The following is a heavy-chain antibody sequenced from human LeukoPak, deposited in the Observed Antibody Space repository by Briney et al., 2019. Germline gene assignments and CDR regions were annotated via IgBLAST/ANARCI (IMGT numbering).Heavy chain of an antibody. V-gene: IGHV4-4*08. Sequence: SETLSLTCTVSGVSISSNYWSWIRQPPGKGLEWNGLEWIGYIHANGDTNYNPSLNRRVTMSLDSSRRHLSLNLSSLTAADTAVYFCAGYDHSNYLAYWGQGILVTVSS. CDR2: IHANGDT. CDR1: GVSISSNY. D-gene: IGHD4-11*01. J-gene: IGHJ4*02. CDR3: AGYDHSNYLAY.